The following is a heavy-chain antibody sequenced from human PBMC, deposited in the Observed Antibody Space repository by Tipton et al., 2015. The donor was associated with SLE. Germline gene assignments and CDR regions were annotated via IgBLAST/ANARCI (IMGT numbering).Heavy chain of an antibody. D-gene: IGHD6-13*01. J-gene: IGHJ4*02. CDR1: GGSIGPYY. Sequence: TLSLTCTVSGGSIGPYYWHWIRQSPGKALEWIGYIHTSGSTSYNPSLKSRVTMSVDTSKNQVSLKLSSVTAADTAVYYCARRGIKSSTWYYLDYWGQGTLVTVSS. V-gene: IGHV4-4*08. CDR3: ARRGIKSSTWYYLDY. CDR2: IHTSGST.